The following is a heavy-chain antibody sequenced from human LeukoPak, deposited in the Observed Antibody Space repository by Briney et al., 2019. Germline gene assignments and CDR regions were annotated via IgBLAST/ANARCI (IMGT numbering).Heavy chain of an antibody. CDR1: GGSITSYY. D-gene: IGHD4-23*01. CDR2: IYASGST. CDR3: ARDWVKGWFDP. J-gene: IGHJ5*02. V-gene: IGHV4-4*07. Sequence: SETLSLTCTVSGGSITSYYWSWIRQPAGKGPEWIGRIYASGSTNYNPSLKSRVTMSVDTSKNQFSLKLSSVTAADTAVYYCARDWVKGWFDPWGQGTLVTVSS.